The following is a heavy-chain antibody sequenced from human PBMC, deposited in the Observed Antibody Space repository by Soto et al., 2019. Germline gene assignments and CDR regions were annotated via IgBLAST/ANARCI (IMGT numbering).Heavy chain of an antibody. D-gene: IGHD3-10*01. CDR2: IYYSGST. V-gene: IGHV4-59*08. CDR1: GGSISSYY. Sequence: QVQLQESGPGLVKPSETLSLTCTVSGGSISSYYWSWSRQPQGKGLEWIGYIYYSGSTNYNPSLKSRLTISVDTSKNQFSLKLSSVTAADTAVYYCARRYGSFFDIWGQGTMVTVSS. J-gene: IGHJ3*02. CDR3: ARRYGSFFDI.